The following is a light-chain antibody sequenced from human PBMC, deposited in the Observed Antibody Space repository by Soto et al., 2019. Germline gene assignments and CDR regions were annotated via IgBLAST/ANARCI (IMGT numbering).Light chain of an antibody. CDR3: QQYSKEST. CDR2: KES. Sequence: DVEMTQSPSTLPTSIGDRVTINCRASQNVSNWLAWYQQKPWKAPKLLIYKESRLESGVPSRFSASGSGTDFTLTINSLQSDDFATYFCQQYSKESTFGQGTKLEIK. J-gene: IGKJ2*01. CDR1: QNVSNW. V-gene: IGKV1-5*03.